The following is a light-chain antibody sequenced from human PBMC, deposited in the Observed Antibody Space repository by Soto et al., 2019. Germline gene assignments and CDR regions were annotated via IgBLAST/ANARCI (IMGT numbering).Light chain of an antibody. CDR2: RNS. Sequence: QSVLTQSPSASGTPGQRVTISCSGSASTIGRNYVYWYQQLPGTAPKLLIYRNSQRPSGVPDRFSGSKSGTSASLAISGLRSEDEADYYCSSYTSISTYVFGTGTKVTVL. J-gene: IGLJ1*01. CDR1: ASTIGRNY. V-gene: IGLV1-47*01. CDR3: SSYTSISTYV.